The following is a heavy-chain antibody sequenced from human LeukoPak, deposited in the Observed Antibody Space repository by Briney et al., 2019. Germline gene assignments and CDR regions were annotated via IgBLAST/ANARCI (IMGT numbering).Heavy chain of an antibody. J-gene: IGHJ3*02. Sequence: PGRSLRLSCAASGFTFSSYSMNWVRQAPGKGLEWVSYISSSSSTIYYADSVKGRFTISRDNAKNSLYLQMNSLRAEDTAVYYCARGLGSGRHAFDIWGQGTMVTVSS. V-gene: IGHV3-48*01. CDR1: GFTFSSYS. CDR2: ISSSSSTI. CDR3: ARGLGSGRHAFDI. D-gene: IGHD3-10*01.